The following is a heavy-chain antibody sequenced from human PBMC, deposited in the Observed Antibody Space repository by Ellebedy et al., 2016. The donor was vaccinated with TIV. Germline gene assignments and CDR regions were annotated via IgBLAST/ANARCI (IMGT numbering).Heavy chain of an antibody. D-gene: IGHD2-2*01. Sequence: ASVKVSXXASGYTFTSYGISWVRQPPGQGLEWMGWISAYNGNTNYAQKLQGRVTMTTDTSTSTAYMELRSLRSDDTAVYYCARWVYCSSTSCYAHDAFDIWGQGTMVTVSS. CDR1: GYTFTSYG. V-gene: IGHV1-18*01. CDR3: ARWVYCSSTSCYAHDAFDI. CDR2: ISAYNGNT. J-gene: IGHJ3*02.